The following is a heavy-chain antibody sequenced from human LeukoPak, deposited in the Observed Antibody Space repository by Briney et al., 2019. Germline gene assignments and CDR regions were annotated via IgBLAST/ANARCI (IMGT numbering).Heavy chain of an antibody. CDR3: ARVYSSGSFYGY. J-gene: IGHJ4*02. D-gene: IGHD3-10*01. V-gene: IGHV1-2*02. CDR1: GYTFSGYY. CDR2: INPNSDGT. Sequence: ASVKVSCKASGYTFSGYYLHWVRQAPGQGLEWMGWINPNSDGTIYAQKFQGRVTITGDTSITTLYMELRSLRSDDTAVYYCARVYSSGSFYGYWGQGTLVTVSS.